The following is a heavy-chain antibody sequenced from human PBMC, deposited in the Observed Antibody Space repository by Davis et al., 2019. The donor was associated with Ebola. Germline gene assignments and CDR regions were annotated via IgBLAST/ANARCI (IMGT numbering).Heavy chain of an antibody. CDR2: LGTSADT. D-gene: IGHD2/OR15-2a*01. V-gene: IGHV3-23*01. CDR1: GFTFSIAW. J-gene: IGHJ3*01. CDR3: AKDNRNIWSEV. Sequence: GESLKISCAVSGFTFSIAWMGWVRQAPGKGLEWVSTLGTSADTYYADSVKGRFTISRDNSKNTLYLQMNGLRVEDTAIYYCAKDNRNIWSEVWGQGTMVTVSS.